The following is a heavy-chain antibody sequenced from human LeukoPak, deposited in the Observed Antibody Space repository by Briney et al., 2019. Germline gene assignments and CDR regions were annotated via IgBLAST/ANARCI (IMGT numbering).Heavy chain of an antibody. CDR1: GFTFSSYA. D-gene: IGHD3-10*02. CDR2: ISGSGGNT. CDR3: AELGITMIGGV. Sequence: GGSLRLSCAASGFTFSSYAMNWVRQAPGKGLEWVSAISGSGGNTYYADSVKDRFTISRDNAKNSLYLQMNSLRAEDTAVYYCAELGITMIGGVWGKGTTVTISS. V-gene: IGHV3-23*01. J-gene: IGHJ6*04.